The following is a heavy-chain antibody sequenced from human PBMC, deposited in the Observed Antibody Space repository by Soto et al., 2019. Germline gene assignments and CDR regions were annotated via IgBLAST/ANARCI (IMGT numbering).Heavy chain of an antibody. J-gene: IGHJ4*02. CDR2: IKSDGGYT. CDR1: GFTFNTYW. CDR3: ATGGSGYFTY. Sequence: EVQLVESGGGLVQPGGSLRLSCAASGFTFNTYWMQWVRQAPGKGLVWVSRIKSDGGYTNYADSVKGRFTISRDNAKNTLFLQMNSLGAEDTAVYYCATGGSGYFTYWGQGTLVTVSS. V-gene: IGHV3-74*01. D-gene: IGHD3-22*01.